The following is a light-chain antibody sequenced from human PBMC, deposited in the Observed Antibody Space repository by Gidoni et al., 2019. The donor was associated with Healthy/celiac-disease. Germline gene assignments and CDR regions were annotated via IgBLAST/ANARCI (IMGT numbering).Light chain of an antibody. CDR2: KDS. V-gene: IGLV3-25*03. Sequence: SYELPQPPSVSVSPGQTARITCSGDALPKQYAYWYQQKPGQAPVLVIYKDSERPSGIPERFSGSSSGTTVTLTIGGVQAEDEADYYCQSADSSGTSLVFGGGTKLTVL. CDR3: QSADSSGTSLV. J-gene: IGLJ2*01. CDR1: ALPKQY.